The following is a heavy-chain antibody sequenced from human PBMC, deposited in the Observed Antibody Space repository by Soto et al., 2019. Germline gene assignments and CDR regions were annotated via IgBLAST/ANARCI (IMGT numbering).Heavy chain of an antibody. V-gene: IGHV1-24*01. Sequence: DSVKVSCKVSGYTLTELSMHWLRQAPGKGLEWMGGFDPEDGETIYAQKFQGRVTMTEDTSTDTAYMELSSLRSEDTAVYYCATWQRLGYCSGGSCSGWFDPWGQGTLVTVSS. CDR1: GYTLTELS. J-gene: IGHJ5*02. CDR3: ATWQRLGYCSGGSCSGWFDP. CDR2: FDPEDGET. D-gene: IGHD2-15*01.